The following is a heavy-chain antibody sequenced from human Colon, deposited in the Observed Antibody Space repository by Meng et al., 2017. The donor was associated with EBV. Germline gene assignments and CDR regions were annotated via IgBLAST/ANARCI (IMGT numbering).Heavy chain of an antibody. CDR3: ARVPTTGYKDH. D-gene: IGHD3-9*01. J-gene: IGHJ4*02. CDR1: GGSFSGYV. V-gene: IGHV4-34*01. CDR2: VSHPGSA. Sequence: QVLLRQLGAGLLKPSEALSLPCTVNGGSFSGYVRSWVRQPPGKGMEWIGEVSHPGSANYNPSLKSRVTISVDASEKQFSLRLTSVTAADSAVYYCARVPTTGYKDHWGQGTLVTVSS.